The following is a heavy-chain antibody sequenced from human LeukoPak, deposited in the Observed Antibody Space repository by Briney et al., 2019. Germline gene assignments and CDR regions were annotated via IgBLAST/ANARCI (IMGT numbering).Heavy chain of an antibody. V-gene: IGHV1-2*02. D-gene: IGHD3-9*01. CDR3: ARGRLGILTGYYNY. CDR1: GYTFTCYY. J-gene: IGHJ4*02. Sequence: ASVKVSCKASGYTFTCYYMHWVRQASGQGLEWMGWINPNSGGTNYAQKFQGRVTMTRDTSISTAYMELSRLRSDDTAVYYCARGRLGILTGYYNYWGQGTLVTVSS. CDR2: INPNSGGT.